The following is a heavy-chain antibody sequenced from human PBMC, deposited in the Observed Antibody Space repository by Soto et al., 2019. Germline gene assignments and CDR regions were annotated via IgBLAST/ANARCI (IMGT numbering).Heavy chain of an antibody. J-gene: IGHJ3*02. CDR2: IYYSGST. D-gene: IGHD6-13*01. CDR3: ARSYSSSWHRDAFDI. V-gene: IGHV4-59*08. CDR1: GGSISSYY. Sequence: QVQLQESGPGLVKPSETLSLTCTVSGGSISSYYWSWIRQPPGKGLEWIGYIYYSGSTNYTPSLKSRVTRSVDTSKNQFSLKLSSVTAADTAVYYCARSYSSSWHRDAFDIWGQGTMVTVSS.